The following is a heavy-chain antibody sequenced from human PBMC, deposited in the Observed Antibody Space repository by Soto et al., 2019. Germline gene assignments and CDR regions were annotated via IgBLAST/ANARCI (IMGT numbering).Heavy chain of an antibody. CDR2: INHSGST. Sequence: PSETLSLTCAVYGGSFSGYYWSWIRQPPGKGLEGIGEINHSGSTNYNPSLKSRVTISVDTSKDQFSLKLSSVTAADTAVYYCARLKFIGYSYGPGVPNWFDPWGQGTLVTVSS. CDR1: GGSFSGYY. D-gene: IGHD5-18*01. CDR3: ARLKFIGYSYGPGVPNWFDP. V-gene: IGHV4-34*01. J-gene: IGHJ5*02.